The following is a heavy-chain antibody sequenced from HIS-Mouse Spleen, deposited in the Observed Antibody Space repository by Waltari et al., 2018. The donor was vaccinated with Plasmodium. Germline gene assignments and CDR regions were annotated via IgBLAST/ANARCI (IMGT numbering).Heavy chain of an antibody. CDR3: ARDRRLAFDY. CDR2: ISYDGSNK. CDR1: GFTSNSYA. J-gene: IGHJ4*02. V-gene: IGHV3-30-3*01. D-gene: IGHD2-15*01. Sequence: QVQLVESGGGVVQPGRSLRLSLAASGFTSNSYAMHWVRQAPGKGLEWVAVISYDGSNKYYADSVKGRFTISRDNSKNTLYLQMNSLRAEDTAVYYCARDRRLAFDYWGQGTLVTVSS.